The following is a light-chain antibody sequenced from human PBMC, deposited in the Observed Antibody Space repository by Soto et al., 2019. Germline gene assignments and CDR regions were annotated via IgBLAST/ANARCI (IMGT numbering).Light chain of an antibody. CDR2: DAS. J-gene: IGKJ4*01. Sequence: EIVLTQSPATLSLSPGERATLSCRASESVNIFVAWYQQKPGQAPRLLIYDASNRATGIPARFSGSGSWTHFTLHSSSLESEDFAVYYFQQRDNWPLTFGGGTKVEMK. CDR3: QQRDNWPLT. CDR1: ESVNIF. V-gene: IGKV3-11*01.